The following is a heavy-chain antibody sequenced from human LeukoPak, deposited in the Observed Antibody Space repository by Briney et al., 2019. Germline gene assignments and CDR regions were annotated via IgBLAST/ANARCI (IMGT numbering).Heavy chain of an antibody. V-gene: IGHV3-48*01. CDR3: AGLYREILDY. J-gene: IGHJ4*02. CDR1: GFTFSNYN. Sequence: PGGSLRLSCAASGFTFSNYNMNWVRQAPGKELEWVSYISSSSSTIYYADSVKGRFTISRDNAKNSLYLQMNSLRAEDTAVYYCAGLYREILDYWGQGTLVTVSS. CDR2: ISSSSSTI. D-gene: IGHD5-18*01.